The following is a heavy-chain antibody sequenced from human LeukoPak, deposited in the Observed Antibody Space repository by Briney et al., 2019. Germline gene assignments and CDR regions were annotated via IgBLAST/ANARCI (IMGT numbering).Heavy chain of an antibody. CDR3: ARARLPTSYCGGDCYLDY. D-gene: IGHD2-21*02. CDR2: INPSGGST. J-gene: IGHJ4*02. V-gene: IGHV1-46*01. Sequence: GASVKVSCKASGYTFTSYGISWVRQAPGQGLEWMGVINPSGGSTSCAQKFQGRVTMTRDMSTSTAYMELSSLRSEDTAVYYCARARLPTSYCGGDCYLDYWGQGTLVTVSS. CDR1: GYTFTSYG.